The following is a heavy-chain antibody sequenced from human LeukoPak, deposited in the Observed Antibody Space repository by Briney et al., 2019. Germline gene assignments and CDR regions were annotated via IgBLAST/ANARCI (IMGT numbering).Heavy chain of an antibody. J-gene: IGHJ2*01. Sequence: PSETLSLTCTVSGGSITGGGYSWSWIRQAPGKGLEWIGYFYHGGSTSYNPSLRSRVTISVDRSKNQFSLKLTSVTAADTAVYYCARSAFAEGYFDLWGRGILVTASS. CDR1: GGSITGGGYS. V-gene: IGHV4-30-2*01. CDR3: ARSAFAEGYFDL. CDR2: FYHGGST.